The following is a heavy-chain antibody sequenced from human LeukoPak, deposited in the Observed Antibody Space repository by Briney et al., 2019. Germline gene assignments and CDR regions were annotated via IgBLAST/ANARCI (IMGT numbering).Heavy chain of an antibody. Sequence: ASVTVSCKASGYSFTSYGISWMRLAPGQGLEWMGWISVYNGKTNYAQKFQGRVTMTTDTSTSTAYMELRSLISDDTAVYYCARDAVAGPFDYWGQGTLVTVSS. V-gene: IGHV1-18*01. J-gene: IGHJ4*02. CDR2: ISVYNGKT. CDR1: GYSFTSYG. CDR3: ARDAVAGPFDY. D-gene: IGHD6-19*01.